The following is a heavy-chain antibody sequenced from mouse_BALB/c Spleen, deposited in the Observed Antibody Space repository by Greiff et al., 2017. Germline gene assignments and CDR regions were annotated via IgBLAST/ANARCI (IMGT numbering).Heavy chain of an antibody. CDR2: ISSGGST. D-gene: IGHD2-1*01. CDR1: GFTFSSYA. V-gene: IGHV5-6-5*01. CDR3: AREGSYGTLYAMDY. J-gene: IGHJ4*01. Sequence: EVKLVESGGGLVKPGGSLKLSCAASGFTFSSYAMSWVRQTPEKRLEWVASISSGGSTYYPDSVKGRFTISRDNAGNILYLQMSSLRSEDTAMYYCAREGSYGTLYAMDYWGQGTSVTVSS.